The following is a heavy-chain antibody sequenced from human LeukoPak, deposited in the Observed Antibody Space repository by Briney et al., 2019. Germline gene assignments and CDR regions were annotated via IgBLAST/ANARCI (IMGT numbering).Heavy chain of an antibody. D-gene: IGHD3-10*01. CDR3: ARAHVVRGVIIVDY. CDR2: ISAYNGNT. J-gene: IGHJ4*02. V-gene: IGHV1-18*01. Sequence: ASVKVSCKASGYTFTRYGISWVRQAPGQGLEWMGWISAYNGNTNYAQKLQGRVTMTTDTSTSTAYMELRSLRSDDTAVYYCARAHVVRGVIIVDYWGQGTLVTVSS. CDR1: GYTFTRYG.